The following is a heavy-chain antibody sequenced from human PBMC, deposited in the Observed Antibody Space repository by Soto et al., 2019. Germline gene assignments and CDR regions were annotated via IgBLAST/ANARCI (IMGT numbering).Heavy chain of an antibody. CDR1: GYTFTSYD. V-gene: IGHV1-8*01. D-gene: IGHD2-2*01. J-gene: IGHJ5*02. CDR3: ARPQPSLPVPGKNWFDP. Sequence: ASVKVSCKASGYTFTSYDINWVRQATGQGLEWMGWMHPNSGNTGYAQKFQGRVTMTRDTSTGTAYMELSSLRSEDTAVYYCARPQPSLPVPGKNWFDPWGQGTLVTVSS. CDR2: MHPNSGNT.